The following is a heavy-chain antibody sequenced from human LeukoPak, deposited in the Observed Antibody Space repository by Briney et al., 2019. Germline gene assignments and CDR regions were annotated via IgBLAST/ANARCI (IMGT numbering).Heavy chain of an antibody. V-gene: IGHV3-7*05. CDR3: ARDGTVHSSYFDY. D-gene: IGHD6-6*01. CDR2: IKQDGSEK. J-gene: IGHJ4*02. CDR1: RFTFSIYW. Sequence: PGGSLRLSCAASRFTFSIYWMSWVRQAPGKGLEWVANIKQDGSEKYYVDSVKGRFTISRDNAKNSLFLQVNSLRAEDTAVYYCARDGTVHSSYFDYWGQGTLVTVSS.